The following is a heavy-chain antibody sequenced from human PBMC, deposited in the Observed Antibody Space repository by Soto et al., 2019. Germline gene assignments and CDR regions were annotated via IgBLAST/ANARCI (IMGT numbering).Heavy chain of an antibody. V-gene: IGHV1-18*01. CDR2: ISAYNGNT. CDR1: GYTFTSYG. CDR3: ARDRSNSGYDEEHPTPQNYYGMDV. Sequence: ASVKVSCKASGYTFTSYGISWVRQAPGQGLEWMGWISAYNGNTNYAQKLQGRVTMTTDTSTSTAYMELRSLRSDDTAVYYCARDRSNSGYDEEHPTPQNYYGMDVWGQGTTVTVSS. D-gene: IGHD5-12*01. J-gene: IGHJ6*02.